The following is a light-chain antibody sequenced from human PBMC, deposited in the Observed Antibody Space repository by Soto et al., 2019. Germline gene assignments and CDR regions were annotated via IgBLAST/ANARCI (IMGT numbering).Light chain of an antibody. Sequence: VMTHSPDTLSVSPGERATLSCRASQSVSNNYLAWYQQKPGQGPRLLIYGASSRATGNPDRFSGSGSGTDFTLTINRLEPEDFAMYYCQQYGSSPPTFGQGAKVDIK. CDR2: GAS. V-gene: IGKV3-20*01. J-gene: IGKJ1*01. CDR1: QSVSNNY. CDR3: QQYGSSPPT.